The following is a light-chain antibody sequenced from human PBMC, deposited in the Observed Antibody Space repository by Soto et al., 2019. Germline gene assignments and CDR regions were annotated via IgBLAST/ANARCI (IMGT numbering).Light chain of an antibody. V-gene: IGLV2-23*01. CDR3: CSYAGSSTYVV. CDR1: SSDVGSYNL. J-gene: IGLJ2*01. Sequence: QSALTQPASVSGSPGQSITISCTGTSSDVGSYNLVSWYQQHPGKAPKLMLYEGSKRPSGISNRFAGSKSSNTASLTISGLQAEDEADYYCCSYAGSSTYVVFGGGTQLTVL. CDR2: EGS.